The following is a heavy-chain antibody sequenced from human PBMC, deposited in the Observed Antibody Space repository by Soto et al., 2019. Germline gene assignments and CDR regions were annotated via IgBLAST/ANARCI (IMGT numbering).Heavy chain of an antibody. J-gene: IGHJ4*02. Sequence: QVQLVESGGGVVQPGRSLRLSCAASGFTFSSYGMHWVRQAPGKGLEWVAVISYDGSNKYYADSVKGRFTISRDNSKNTLYLQMNSLRAEDTAVYYCAKDFSVGVSIDVVVVAATPEFAFDYWGQGTLVTVSS. V-gene: IGHV3-30*18. D-gene: IGHD2-15*01. CDR1: GFTFSSYG. CDR3: AKDFSVGVSIDVVVVAATPEFAFDY. CDR2: ISYDGSNK.